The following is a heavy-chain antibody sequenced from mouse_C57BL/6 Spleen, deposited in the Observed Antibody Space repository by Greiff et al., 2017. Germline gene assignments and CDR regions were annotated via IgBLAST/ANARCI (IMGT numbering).Heavy chain of an antibody. V-gene: IGHV5-12*01. CDR1: GFTFSDYY. D-gene: IGHD1-1*01. CDR3: ARRGGSSFLYAMDY. J-gene: IGHJ4*01. Sequence: EVPLVESGGGLVQPGGSLKLSCAASGFTFSDYYMYWVRQTPEKRLEWVAYISNGGGSTYYPDTVKGRFTISRDNAKNTLYLQMSRLKSEDTAMYYCARRGGSSFLYAMDYWGQGTSVTVSS. CDR2: ISNGGGST.